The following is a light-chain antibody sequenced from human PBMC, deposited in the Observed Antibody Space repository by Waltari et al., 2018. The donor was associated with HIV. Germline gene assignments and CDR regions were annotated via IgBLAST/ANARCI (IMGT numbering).Light chain of an antibody. CDR2: DVN. CDR3: SSYTGSDTLLGV. CDR1: SSDVGAYNY. J-gene: IGLJ1*01. V-gene: IGLV2-14*01. Sequence: QSALTQPASVSGSPGQSITISCTGTSSDVGAYNYVSWYQQHPGQAPKLIIYDVNYRPSWISRRFSGPKSGNTASLTISGLQAEDEADYYCSSYTGSDTLLGVFGTGTKVTVL.